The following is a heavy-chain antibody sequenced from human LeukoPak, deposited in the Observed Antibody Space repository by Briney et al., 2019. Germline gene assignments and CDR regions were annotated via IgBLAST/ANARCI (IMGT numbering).Heavy chain of an antibody. CDR1: GFTFSSYW. D-gene: IGHD2-2*01. Sequence: GGSLRLSCAASGFTFSSYWMSWVRQAPGKGLEWVANIKQDGSEKYYVDSVKGRFTISRDNAKNSLYLQMNSLRAEDTAVYYCARGTPLGYCSSTSCFVSDAFDIWGQGTMVTVSS. CDR3: ARGTPLGYCSSTSCFVSDAFDI. V-gene: IGHV3-7*04. J-gene: IGHJ3*02. CDR2: IKQDGSEK.